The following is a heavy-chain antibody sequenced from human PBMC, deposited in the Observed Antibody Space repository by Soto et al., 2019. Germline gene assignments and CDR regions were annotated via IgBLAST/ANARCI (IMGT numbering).Heavy chain of an antibody. CDR3: ARGPSYSSSWYGGGYYYYYGMDV. CDR2: IKQDGSEK. CDR1: GFTFSSYW. J-gene: IGHJ6*02. Sequence: GGSLRLSCAASGFTFSSYWMSWVRQAPGKGLEWVANIKQDGSEKYYVDSVKGRFTISRDNAKNSLYLQMNSLRAEDTAVYYCARGPSYSSSWYGGGYYYYYGMDVWGQGTTVTVSS. D-gene: IGHD6-13*01. V-gene: IGHV3-7*03.